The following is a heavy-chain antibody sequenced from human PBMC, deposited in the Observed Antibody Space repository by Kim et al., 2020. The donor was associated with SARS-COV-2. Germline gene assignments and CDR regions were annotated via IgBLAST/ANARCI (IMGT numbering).Heavy chain of an antibody. CDR3: ARARSEVVPNYFDY. D-gene: IGHD2-2*01. V-gene: IGHV3-23*01. CDR2: ISGTGGTT. CDR1: GFTFSKNA. Sequence: GGSLRLSCAASGFTFSKNAINWVRQAPGKGLEWVSTISGTGGTTYYADSVQGRFSISRDNSKNTLYLQMNSLRAEDAAVYYCARARSEVVPNYFDYWGQGTLVTVSS. J-gene: IGHJ4*02.